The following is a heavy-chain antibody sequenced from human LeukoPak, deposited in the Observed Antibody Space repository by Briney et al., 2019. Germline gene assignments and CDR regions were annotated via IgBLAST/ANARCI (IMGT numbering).Heavy chain of an antibody. CDR2: IYSGGST. V-gene: IGHV3-53*01. Sequence: GGSLRLSCAASGFTVSSTYMSWFRQAPGKGLEWVSVIYSGGSTNYADSVKGRFTISRDNSKNTLYLQMNSLRAEDTAVYYCASGRLGYCTNGVCYDAFDIWGQGTMVTVSS. CDR3: ASGRLGYCTNGVCYDAFDI. D-gene: IGHD2-8*01. CDR1: GFTVSSTY. J-gene: IGHJ3*02.